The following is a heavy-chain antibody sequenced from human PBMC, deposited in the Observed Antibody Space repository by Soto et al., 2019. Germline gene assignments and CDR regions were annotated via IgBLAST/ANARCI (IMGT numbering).Heavy chain of an antibody. CDR1: GDSVNSATYY. J-gene: IGHJ4*02. CDR2: IYYSGTT. D-gene: IGHD3-22*01. Sequence: QVQLQESGPGLVKPSETLSLTCTVSGDSVNSATYYWSWIRQPPGKGLEWIGYIYYSGTTKYNPSRESRGTISVDTSKNQFSLHLSSVTAADAGICYFASAKTSMIVPEIFWGQGTLVTVSS. CDR3: ASAKTSMIVPEIF. V-gene: IGHV4-61*01.